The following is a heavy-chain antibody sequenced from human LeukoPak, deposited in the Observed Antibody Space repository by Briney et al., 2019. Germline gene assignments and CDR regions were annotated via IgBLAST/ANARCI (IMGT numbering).Heavy chain of an antibody. Sequence: KPSETLSLTCTVSGDSISSYYWSWIRQPPGKGLEWIGYFSNSGSTNYNPSLKSRVAISMDTSENHFSLKMSSVTAADTAIYYCARVGRGDYVWGSYSFDFWGQGTLVTVSS. CDR2: FSNSGST. CDR3: ARVGRGDYVWGSYSFDF. J-gene: IGHJ4*02. D-gene: IGHD3-16*01. V-gene: IGHV4-59*01. CDR1: GDSISSYY.